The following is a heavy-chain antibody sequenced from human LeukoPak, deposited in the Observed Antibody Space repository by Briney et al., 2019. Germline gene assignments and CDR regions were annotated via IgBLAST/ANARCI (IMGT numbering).Heavy chain of an antibody. CDR3: AKDGNWARFEN. J-gene: IGHJ4*02. D-gene: IGHD7-27*01. CDR1: GFAFSNYG. V-gene: IGHV3-23*01. CDR2: ITGSGGTT. Sequence: GGSLRLSCAASGFAFSNYGMNWVRQAPGKGLEWVSGITGSGGTTYYADSVKGRFTISRDNSKNTLYLQMNSPRAEDTAAYYCAKDGNWARFENWGQGTLVAVSS.